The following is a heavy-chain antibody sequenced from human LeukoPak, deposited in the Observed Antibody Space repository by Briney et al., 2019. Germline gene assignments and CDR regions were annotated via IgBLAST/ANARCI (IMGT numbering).Heavy chain of an antibody. D-gene: IGHD1-26*01. CDR3: AKPGIVGANKGSYFDY. Sequence: GGSLRLSRAASGFTFSSYAMSWVRQAPGKGLEWVSAISGSGGSTYYADSVKGRFTISRDNSKNTLYLQMNSLRAEDTAVYYCAKPGIVGANKGSYFDYWGQGTLVTVSS. J-gene: IGHJ4*02. V-gene: IGHV3-23*01. CDR1: GFTFSSYA. CDR2: ISGSGGST.